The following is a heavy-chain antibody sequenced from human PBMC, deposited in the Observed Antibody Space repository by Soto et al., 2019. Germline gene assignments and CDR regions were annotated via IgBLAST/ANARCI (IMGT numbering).Heavy chain of an antibody. CDR1: GGSISSYY. CDR3: ARALILTGYYIHDAFDI. J-gene: IGHJ3*02. Sequence: SETLSLTCTVSGGSISSYYWSWIRQPPGKGLVCIGYIYYCGSTNYNLSLKIRVTISVDTSNNLFSLKLSSVTAADTAVYYCARALILTGYYIHDAFDIWGQGTMVTVSS. D-gene: IGHD3-9*01. CDR2: IYYCGST. V-gene: IGHV4-59*01.